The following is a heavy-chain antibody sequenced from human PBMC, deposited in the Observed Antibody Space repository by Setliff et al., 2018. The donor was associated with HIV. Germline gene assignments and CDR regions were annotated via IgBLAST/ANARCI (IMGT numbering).Heavy chain of an antibody. V-gene: IGHV4-34*01. CDR1: GASFSAYY. CDR3: ARHHYSNWFDP. CDR2: INYSGST. Sequence: SETLSLTCAVYGASFSAYYWSWIRQPPGKGLEWIGEINYSGSTNYKASLKSRVTISADTSKNQFSLKLSSVTAADTAVYYCARHHYSNWFDPWGQGTLVTVSS. J-gene: IGHJ5*02. D-gene: IGHD2-15*01.